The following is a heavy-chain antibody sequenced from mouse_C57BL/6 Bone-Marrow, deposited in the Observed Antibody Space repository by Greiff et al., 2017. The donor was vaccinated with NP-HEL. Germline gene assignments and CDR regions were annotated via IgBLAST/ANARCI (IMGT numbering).Heavy chain of an antibody. CDR3: TGGTAQATTSYFDY. Sequence: VQLQQSGTVLARPGASVKMSCKTSGYTFTSYWMHWVKQRPGQGLEWIGAIYPGNSDTSYNQKFKGKAKLTAVTSASTAYMELSSLTNEDSAVHYWTGGTAQATTSYFDYWGQGTTLTVSS. CDR1: GYTFTSYW. V-gene: IGHV1-5*01. D-gene: IGHD3-2*02. J-gene: IGHJ2*01. CDR2: IYPGNSDT.